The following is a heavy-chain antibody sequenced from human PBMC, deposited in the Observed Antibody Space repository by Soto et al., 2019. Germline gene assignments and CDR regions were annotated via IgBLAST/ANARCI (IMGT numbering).Heavy chain of an antibody. D-gene: IGHD2-2*01. J-gene: IGHJ4*02. Sequence: EVQLLESGGGLVQPGGSLRLSCAASGLTFSSYAMSWVRQAPGKGLEWVSAISGSGGSTYYADSVKGRFTISRDNSKNTLDLQMNSLRAEDTAVYYCAKYSSTSRWYFDYWGQGTLVTVSS. V-gene: IGHV3-23*01. CDR3: AKYSSTSRWYFDY. CDR1: GLTFSSYA. CDR2: ISGSGGST.